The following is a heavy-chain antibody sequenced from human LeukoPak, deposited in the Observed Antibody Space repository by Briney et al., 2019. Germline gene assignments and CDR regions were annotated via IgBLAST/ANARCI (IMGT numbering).Heavy chain of an antibody. J-gene: IGHJ4*02. D-gene: IGHD1-26*01. CDR2: IDTSNTI. CDR1: GFIFSNYN. V-gene: IGHV3-48*02. Sequence: GGSLRLSCAASGFIFSNYNMNWVRQAPGKGLEWVSYIDTSNTIYYADSVKGRFTISRDNAKNSLYLQMNSLRDEDTAVYYCVRRVVGAMPFDYWGQGTLVTVSS. CDR3: VRRVVGAMPFDY.